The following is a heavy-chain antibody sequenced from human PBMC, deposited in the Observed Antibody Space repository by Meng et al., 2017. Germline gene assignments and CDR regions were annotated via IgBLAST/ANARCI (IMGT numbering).Heavy chain of an antibody. Sequence: GSLRLSCTVSGGSISSYYWSWIRQPPGKGLEWIGYIYYSGSTNYNPSLKSRVTISVDTSKNQFSLKLSSVTAADTAVYYCARYRLAGKHASDIWGQGTMVTVSS. CDR3: ARYRLAGKHASDI. J-gene: IGHJ3*02. CDR1: GGSISSYY. V-gene: IGHV4-59*01. D-gene: IGHD7-27*01. CDR2: IYYSGST.